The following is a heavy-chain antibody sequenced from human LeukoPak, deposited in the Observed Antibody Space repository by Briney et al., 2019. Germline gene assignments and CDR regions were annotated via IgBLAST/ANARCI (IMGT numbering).Heavy chain of an antibody. V-gene: IGHV3-53*01. CDR1: GFTFSTNA. CDR3: ARDQSSGWYFSFDY. D-gene: IGHD6-19*01. CDR2: IYSGGTT. Sequence: PGGSLRLSCAASGFTFSTNAMSWVRQAPGKGLEWVSVIYSGGTTYYADSVKGRFTISRDNSKNTLYLQMNSLRAEDTAVCYCARDQSSGWYFSFDYWGQGTLVTVSS. J-gene: IGHJ4*02.